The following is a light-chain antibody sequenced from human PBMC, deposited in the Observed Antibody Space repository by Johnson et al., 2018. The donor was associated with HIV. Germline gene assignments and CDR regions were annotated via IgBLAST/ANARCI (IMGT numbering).Light chain of an antibody. CDR3: GTWDSSLSAGV. Sequence: QLVLTQPPSVSAAPGQKVTISCSGSSSNIGNNYVSWYRQLPGTAPKLVIYENNKRPSGIPDRFSGSKYGTSATLGITGLQTGDEADYYCGTWDSSLSAGVFGTGTKVTVL. J-gene: IGLJ1*01. V-gene: IGLV1-51*02. CDR2: ENN. CDR1: SSNIGNNY.